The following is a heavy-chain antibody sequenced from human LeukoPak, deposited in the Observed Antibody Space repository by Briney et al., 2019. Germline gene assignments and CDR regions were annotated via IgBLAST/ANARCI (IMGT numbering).Heavy chain of an antibody. CDR1: GYTFTGYY. CDR3: ARDVGAYSYGYTPLDY. J-gene: IGHJ4*02. D-gene: IGHD5-18*01. Sequence: ASVTVSCTASGYTFTGYYMHWVRQAPGQGLEWMGWINPNSGGTNYAQKFQGWVTMTRDTSISTAYMELSRLRSDDTAVYYCARDVGAYSYGYTPLDYWGQGTLVTVSS. V-gene: IGHV1-2*04. CDR2: INPNSGGT.